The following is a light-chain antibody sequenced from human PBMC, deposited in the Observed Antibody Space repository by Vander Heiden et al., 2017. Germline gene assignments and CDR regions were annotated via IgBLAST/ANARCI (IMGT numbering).Light chain of an antibody. CDR3: SSYTSSATFV. V-gene: IGLV2-14*01. CDR2: DVS. CDR1: SRDVGYYNF. J-gene: IGLJ1*01. Sequence: QSALTPPASVSGSPGQSTTISCTGTSRDVGYYNFVSWYQQNPGKAPKLMIYDVSNRPSGVSNRFSGSKSGNTASLTISGLQAEDEADYYCSSYTSSATFVFGTGTKVAVI.